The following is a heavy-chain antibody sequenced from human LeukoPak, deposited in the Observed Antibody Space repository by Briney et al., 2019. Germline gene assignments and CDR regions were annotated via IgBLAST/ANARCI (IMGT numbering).Heavy chain of an antibody. CDR2: IYYSGST. Sequence: SETLSLTCTVSGGSIRTYYWSWIRQPPGKGLEWIGYIYYSGSTYYNPSLKSRVTISVDRSKNQFSLKLSSVTAADTAVYYCASGDWAIDYWGQGTLVTVSS. V-gene: IGHV4-59*12. CDR1: GGSIRTYY. CDR3: ASGDWAIDY. D-gene: IGHD2-21*02. J-gene: IGHJ4*02.